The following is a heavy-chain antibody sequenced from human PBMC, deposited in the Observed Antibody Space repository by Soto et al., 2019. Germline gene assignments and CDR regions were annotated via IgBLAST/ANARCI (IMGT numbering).Heavy chain of an antibody. CDR2: ISAYNGNT. CDR1: GYTFTSYG. CDR3: ARERVLRFLDWSHEGYYAMDV. V-gene: IGHV1-18*04. Sequence: QVQLVQSGAEVKKPGASVKVSCKASGYTFTSYGISWVRQAPGQGLEWMGWISAYNGNTNYAQKLQGRVTITTDTCTSTAYMKLRSLRSYDTAVYYCARERVLRFLDWSHEGYYAMDVWGQGTTVTVSS. D-gene: IGHD3-3*01. J-gene: IGHJ6*02.